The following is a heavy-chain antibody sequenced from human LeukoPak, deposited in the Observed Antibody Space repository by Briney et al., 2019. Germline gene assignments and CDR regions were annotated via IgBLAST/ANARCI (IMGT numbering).Heavy chain of an antibody. D-gene: IGHD4-17*01. CDR1: GYTFTSYY. CDR2: INPSGGST. CDR3: ARASPTYGDYDYYYGMDV. J-gene: IGHJ6*02. Sequence: ASVKVSCKAAGYTFTSYYMHWVRQAPGQGLEWMGIINPSGGSTSYAQKLQGRVTMTRDTSTSTVYMELSSLRSEDTAVYYCARASPTYGDYDYYYGMDVWGQGTTVTVSS. V-gene: IGHV1-46*04.